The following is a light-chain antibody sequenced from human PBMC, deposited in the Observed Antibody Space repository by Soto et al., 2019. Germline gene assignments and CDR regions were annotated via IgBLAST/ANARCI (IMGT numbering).Light chain of an antibody. J-gene: IGKJ4*01. CDR2: FAS. CDR3: QQTYNTPLT. CDR1: QGIRNY. Sequence: DIQMTQSPSSLSASVGDRVTIACRASQGIRNYLKWYQHKPGKAPKLLIDFASSLQSGVPSRFSGSGSGTEFTLTITSLQPADFATYYCQQTYNTPLTFGGGTKVEIK. V-gene: IGKV1-39*01.